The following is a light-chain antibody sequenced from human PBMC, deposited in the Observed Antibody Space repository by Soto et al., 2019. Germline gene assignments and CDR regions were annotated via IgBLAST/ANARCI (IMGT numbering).Light chain of an antibody. Sequence: DIHRTYSSCTLFSSLVKRVTITCRASQSISSWLAWYQQKPGKAPKLLIYKASSVESGVPSRFSGSGSGTEFTLTISSLQPDHFATYYCQQYNSYSPLTFGGGTKVDIK. J-gene: IGKJ4*01. V-gene: IGKV1-5*03. CDR2: KAS. CDR1: QSISSW. CDR3: QQYNSYSPLT.